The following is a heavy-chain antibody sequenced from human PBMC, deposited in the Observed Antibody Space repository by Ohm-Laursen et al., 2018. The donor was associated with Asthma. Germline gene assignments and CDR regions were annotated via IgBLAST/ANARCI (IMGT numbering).Heavy chain of an antibody. CDR3: AKDTGDYTFDY. CDR2: ISYDGSNK. Sequence: SLRLSCSASGFTFSSYGMHWVRQAPGKGLEWVAVISYDGSNKYYADSVKGRFTISRDNSKNTLYLQMNSLRAEDTAVYYCAKDTGDYTFDYWGQGTLVTVSS. CDR1: GFTFSSYG. D-gene: IGHD4-17*01. J-gene: IGHJ4*02. V-gene: IGHV3-30*18.